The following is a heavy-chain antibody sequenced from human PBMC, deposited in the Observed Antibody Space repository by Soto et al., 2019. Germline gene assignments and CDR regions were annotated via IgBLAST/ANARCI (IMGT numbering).Heavy chain of an antibody. Sequence: PGGSLRLSCAASGFTFSRKTMYWVRQAPGKGLEWVALIAPDASHTYYADSVKGRFTISRDNSNNSLYLHMDSLRAEDTGRYFCASEIFAAAYAATSAFDLWGQGTLVTVSS. CDR2: IAPDASHT. CDR1: GFTFSRKT. CDR3: ASEIFAAAYAATSAFDL. J-gene: IGHJ4*02. D-gene: IGHD2-8*01. V-gene: IGHV3-30*14.